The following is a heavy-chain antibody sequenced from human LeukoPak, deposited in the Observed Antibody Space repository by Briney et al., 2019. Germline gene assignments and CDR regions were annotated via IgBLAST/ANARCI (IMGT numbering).Heavy chain of an antibody. D-gene: IGHD6-19*01. CDR2: ISGSGGST. CDR1: GFTFSSYA. Sequence: QPGGSLRLSCAASGFTFSSYAMSWVRQAPGKGLEWVSAISGSGGSTYYADSVKGRFTISRDNSKNTLYLQMNSLRAEDTAVHYCAKDQGKYSSGWYTPFDYWGQETLVTVSS. CDR3: AKDQGKYSSGWYTPFDY. J-gene: IGHJ4*02. V-gene: IGHV3-23*01.